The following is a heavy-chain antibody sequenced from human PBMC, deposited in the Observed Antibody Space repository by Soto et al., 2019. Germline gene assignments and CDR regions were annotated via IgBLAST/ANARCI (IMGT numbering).Heavy chain of an antibody. CDR2: INHSGST. J-gene: IGHJ6*02. D-gene: IGHD6-6*01. V-gene: IGHV4-34*01. CDR3: ARGASSSGFWHYYGMDV. CDR1: GGSFSCYY. Sequence: NPSETLSLTCAVYGGSFSCYYWSWIRQPPGKGLEWIGEINHSGSTNYNPSLKSRVTISVDTSKNQFSLKLSSVTAADTAVYYCARGASSSGFWHYYGMDVWGQGTTVTVSS.